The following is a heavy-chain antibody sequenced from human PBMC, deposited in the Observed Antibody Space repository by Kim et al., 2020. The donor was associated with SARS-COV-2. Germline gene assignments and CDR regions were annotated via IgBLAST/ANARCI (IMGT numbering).Heavy chain of an antibody. J-gene: IGHJ5*02. D-gene: IGHD6-19*01. V-gene: IGHV3-11*06. CDR3: ATGSGGWYKPVRGFDP. Sequence: SVKGRFTISRDNAKNSLYLQMNSRRAEDTAVYYCATGSGGWYKPVRGFDPWGQGTLVTVSS.